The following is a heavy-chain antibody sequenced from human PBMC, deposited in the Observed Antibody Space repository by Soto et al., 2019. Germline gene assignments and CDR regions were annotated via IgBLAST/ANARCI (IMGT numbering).Heavy chain of an antibody. CDR3: ARDPPGSSVDY. J-gene: IGHJ4*02. CDR1: GFTFSRYW. CDR2: IKQDGSEK. V-gene: IGHV3-7*03. D-gene: IGHD2-2*01. Sequence: EVQLVESGGGLVQPGGSLRLSCAASGFTFSRYWMSWVRQAPGKGLEWVANIKQDGSEKYYVDSVKGRFTISRDNAKNSLYLQMNSLRAEDTAVYYCARDPPGSSVDYWGQGTLVTVSS.